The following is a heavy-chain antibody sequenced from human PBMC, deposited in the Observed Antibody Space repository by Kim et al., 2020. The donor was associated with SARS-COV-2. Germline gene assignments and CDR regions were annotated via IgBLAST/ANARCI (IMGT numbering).Heavy chain of an antibody. CDR3: AKDSSGWVDY. CDR1: GFTFDDYA. Sequence: GGSLRLSCAASGFTFDDYAMHWVRQAPGKGLEWVSGISWNSGSIGYADSVKGRFTISRDNAKNSLYLQMNSLRAEDTALYYCAKDSSGWVDYWGQGTLVT. CDR2: ISWNSGSI. J-gene: IGHJ4*02. D-gene: IGHD6-19*01. V-gene: IGHV3-9*01.